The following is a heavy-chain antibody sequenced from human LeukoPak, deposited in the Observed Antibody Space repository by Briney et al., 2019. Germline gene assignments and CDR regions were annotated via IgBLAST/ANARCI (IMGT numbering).Heavy chain of an antibody. V-gene: IGHV7-4-1*02. CDR2: INTNTGNP. J-gene: IGHJ4*02. CDR3: ARRDHSGSYQISPGDFDY. CDR1: GYTFSSYG. Sequence: ASVKVSCKASGYTFSSYGMNWVRQAPGQGLEWMGGINTNTGNPTYAQGFTGRFVFSLDTSVSTAYLQISSLKAEDTAVYYCARRDHSGSYQISPGDFDYWGQGTLVTVSS. D-gene: IGHD1-26*01.